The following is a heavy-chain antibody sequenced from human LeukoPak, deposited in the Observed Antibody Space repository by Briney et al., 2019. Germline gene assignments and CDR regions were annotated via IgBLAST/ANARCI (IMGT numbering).Heavy chain of an antibody. V-gene: IGHV3-30*18. CDR2: ISYDGSNK. Sequence: PGRSLRLSCAASGFTFSSYGMHWVRQAPGKGLEWAAVISYDGSNKYYADSVKGRFTISRDNSKNTLHLQMNSLRAEDTAVYYCAKDRPGFWSGYYTRGFYYFDYWGQGTLVTVSS. D-gene: IGHD3-3*01. J-gene: IGHJ4*02. CDR3: AKDRPGFWSGYYTRGFYYFDY. CDR1: GFTFSSYG.